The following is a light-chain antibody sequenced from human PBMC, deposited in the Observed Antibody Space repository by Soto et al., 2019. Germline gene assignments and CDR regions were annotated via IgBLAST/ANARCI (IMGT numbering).Light chain of an antibody. CDR2: AAS. V-gene: IGKV1-12*01. Sequence: DIQMTQSPSSVSASVRDRVTRTCRASQGISRWLAWYQKKPGRAPKLLIYAASSLQSGVPSRFSGRGSGTDFTLTISSLQPEEFATYYRQKANSFPITFGQGKRLGIK. J-gene: IGKJ5*01. CDR3: QKANSFPIT. CDR1: QGISRW.